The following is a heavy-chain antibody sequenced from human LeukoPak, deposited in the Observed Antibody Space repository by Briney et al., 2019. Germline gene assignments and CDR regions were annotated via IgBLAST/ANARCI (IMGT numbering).Heavy chain of an antibody. V-gene: IGHV4-39*07. CDR1: GGSISSSSYY. J-gene: IGHJ3*02. CDR2: IYYSGST. CDR3: ARADQLLGLGGDAFDI. D-gene: IGHD2-2*01. Sequence: SETLSLTCTVSGGSISSSSYYWGWIRQPPGKGLEWIGSIYYSGSTYYNPSLKSRVTISVDTSKNQFSLKLSSVTAADTAVYYCARADQLLGLGGDAFDIWGQGTMVTVSS.